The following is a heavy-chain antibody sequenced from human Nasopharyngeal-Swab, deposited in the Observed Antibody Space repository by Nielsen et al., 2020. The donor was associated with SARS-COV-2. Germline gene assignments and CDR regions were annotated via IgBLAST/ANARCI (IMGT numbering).Heavy chain of an antibody. V-gene: IGHV2-70*01. CDR3: ARMQAMITFGGANYYGMDV. D-gene: IGHD3-16*01. J-gene: IGHJ6*02. Sequence: SGPTLVKPTQTVTLTCTFSGLSLSTRGMCVSWTRHPPGKALEWLSLIDWDDDQYYSTSLKTRLTISKDTSKNQVVLTMTNMDPVDTATYYCARMQAMITFGGANYYGMDVWGQGTTVTVSS. CDR1: GLSLSTRGMC. CDR2: IDWDDDQ.